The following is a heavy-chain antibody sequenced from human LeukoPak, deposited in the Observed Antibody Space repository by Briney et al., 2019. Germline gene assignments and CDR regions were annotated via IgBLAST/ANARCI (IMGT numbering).Heavy chain of an antibody. CDR2: ITGGGLST. V-gene: IGHV3-23*01. Sequence: PGGSLRLSCVASGLTYSNYAMTWVRQAPGKGLEWVSAITGGGLSTYYADSVKGRFTISRDNSKNTLYLQMNSLRAEDTAVYYCAKDSPSRGSSSWYDYWGQGTLVTVSS. D-gene: IGHD6-13*01. CDR1: GLTYSNYA. J-gene: IGHJ4*02. CDR3: AKDSPSRGSSSWYDY.